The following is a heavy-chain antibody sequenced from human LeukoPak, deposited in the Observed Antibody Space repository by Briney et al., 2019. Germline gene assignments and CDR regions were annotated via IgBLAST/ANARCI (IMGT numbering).Heavy chain of an antibody. D-gene: IGHD3-22*01. J-gene: IGHJ3*02. CDR3: ARFPTYYYDSSGPTDAFDI. CDR2: IYYSGRT. V-gene: IGHV4-59*01. Sequence: SETLSLTCAVYGGSFSGYYWSWIRQPPGQGLEYIGYIYYSGRTNYNPSLQSRVTISVDTSKNQFSLKLSSVTAADTAVYYCARFPTYYYDSSGPTDAFDIWGQGTMVTVSS. CDR1: GGSFSGYY.